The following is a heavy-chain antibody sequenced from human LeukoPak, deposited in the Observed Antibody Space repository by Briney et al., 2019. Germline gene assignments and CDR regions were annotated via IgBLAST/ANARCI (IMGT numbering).Heavy chain of an antibody. CDR2: ISWDGGAT. D-gene: IGHD3-22*01. CDR3: TTVARNSSWPYFDS. J-gene: IGHJ4*02. Sequence: GGSLRLSCAASRFTFDDYRIHWVRQPPGKGLEWISLISWDGGATYYADSVKGRFTVSRDKSKNSLFLQMNSVITEDTAFYYCTTVARNSSWPYFDSWGQGTLVTVSS. V-gene: IGHV3-43*01. CDR1: RFTFDDYR.